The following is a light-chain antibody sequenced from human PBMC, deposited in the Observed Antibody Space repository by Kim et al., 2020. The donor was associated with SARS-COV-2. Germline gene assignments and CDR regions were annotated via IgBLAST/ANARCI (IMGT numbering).Light chain of an antibody. V-gene: IGLV3-1*01. CDR1: KLGDKY. CDR3: QAWDSSTSVV. Sequence: VSPGQPASITCSGDKLGDKYACWYQQQPGQSPVLVIYQDSKRPSGIPERFSGSNSGNTATLTISGTQAMDEADYYCQAWDSSTSVVFGGGTQLTVL. J-gene: IGLJ2*01. CDR2: QDS.